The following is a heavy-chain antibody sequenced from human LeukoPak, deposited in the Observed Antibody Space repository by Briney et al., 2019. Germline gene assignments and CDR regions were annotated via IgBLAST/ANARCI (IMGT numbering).Heavy chain of an antibody. CDR1: GGSISSGDYY. J-gene: IGHJ4*02. V-gene: IGHV4-39*07. CDR3: ARGRDRVVITDGWYFDY. D-gene: IGHD3-22*01. Sequence: SQTLSLTCTVSGGSISSGDYYWSWIRQPPGTGLEWIGSIYYSGSTYYNPSLKSRVTISVDTSKNQFSLKLSSVTAADTAVYYCARGRDRVVITDGWYFDYWGQGTLVTVSS. CDR2: IYYSGST.